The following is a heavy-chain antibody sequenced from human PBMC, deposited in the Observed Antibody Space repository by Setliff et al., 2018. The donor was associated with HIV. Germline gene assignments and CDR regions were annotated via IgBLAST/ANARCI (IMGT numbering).Heavy chain of an antibody. D-gene: IGHD4-17*01. CDR2: ISGTGGLT. CDR3: ARVTSVTPASYYFDS. Sequence: GSLRLSCAASGFTFSNYAMYWVRQAAGKGLEYVSSISGTGGLTSYADFVKGRFTISRDNFKNTVFLQMDGLRLEDTAVYYCARVTSVTPASYYFDSWGQGTQVTVSS. J-gene: IGHJ4*02. CDR1: GFTFSNYA. V-gene: IGHV3-64*02.